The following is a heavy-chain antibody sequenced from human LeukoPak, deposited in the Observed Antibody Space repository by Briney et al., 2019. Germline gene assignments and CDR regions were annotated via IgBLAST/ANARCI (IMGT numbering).Heavy chain of an antibody. Sequence: GGSLRLSCAASGFTFSSYAMSWVRQAPGKGLEWVSAISGSGGSTYYADSVKGRFTISRDNSKNTLYLQMNSLRAEDTAVYYCAKGGGETRITMIVVVTWGQGTLVTVSS. V-gene: IGHV3-23*01. CDR2: ISGSGGST. CDR3: AKGGGETRITMIVVVT. CDR1: GFTFSSYA. J-gene: IGHJ5*02. D-gene: IGHD3-22*01.